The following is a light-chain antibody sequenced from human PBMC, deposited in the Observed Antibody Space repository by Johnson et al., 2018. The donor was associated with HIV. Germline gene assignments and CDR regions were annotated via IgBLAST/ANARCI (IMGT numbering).Light chain of an antibody. Sequence: HSVLTQPPSVSAAPGQKVTISCSGSSSNIGNKYVSWYQQLPGTAPKLLIYENTKRPSGIPDRFSGSKSGTSATLGITGLQTGDEADNYCGTWDTSLSAGGVFGSGTKVTGL. J-gene: IGLJ1*01. CDR1: SSNIGNKY. CDR3: GTWDTSLSAGGV. V-gene: IGLV1-51*02. CDR2: ENT.